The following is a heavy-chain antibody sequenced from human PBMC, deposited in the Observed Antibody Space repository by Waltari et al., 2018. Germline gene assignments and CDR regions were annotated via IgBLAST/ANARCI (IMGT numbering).Heavy chain of an antibody. J-gene: IGHJ4*02. V-gene: IGHV3-74*01. CDR1: GFTFHTFW. CDR3: GGGGLDGAAY. Sequence: EVQLMESGGALVQPGGSLRLSCVVSGFTFHTFWMNWVRQAPGKGLVWVSRINNEGTYTTYADSVKGRFTISRDNAKNTLYLQMNSLRVEDTAVYYCGGGGLDGAAYWGQGTLVNVSS. CDR2: INNEGTYT. D-gene: IGHD3-16*01.